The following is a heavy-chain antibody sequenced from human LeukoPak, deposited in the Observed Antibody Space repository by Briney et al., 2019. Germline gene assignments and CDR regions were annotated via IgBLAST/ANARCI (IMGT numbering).Heavy chain of an antibody. CDR2: IIPIFGTA. CDR1: GGTFSSYA. Sequence: ASVKVSCTASGGTFSSYAISWVRQAPGQGLEWMGGIIPIFGTANYAQKFQGRVTITADESTSTAYMELSSLRSEDTAVYYCASSSVTEYQLLTIDYWGQGTLVTVSS. J-gene: IGHJ4*02. D-gene: IGHD2-2*01. V-gene: IGHV1-69*13. CDR3: ASSSVTEYQLLTIDY.